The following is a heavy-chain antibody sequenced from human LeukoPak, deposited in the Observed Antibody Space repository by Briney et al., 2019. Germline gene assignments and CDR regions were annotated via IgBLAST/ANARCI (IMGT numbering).Heavy chain of an antibody. J-gene: IGHJ4*02. Sequence: GGSLRLSCAASGFTFSSYAMHWVRQAPGKGLEYVSAISSNGGSTYYANSMKGRFTISRDNSKNTLYLQMGSLRAEDMAVYYCARSPYCTNGVCYNRGYYYFGYWGQGTLVTVSS. D-gene: IGHD2-8*01. CDR2: ISSNGGST. CDR3: ARSPYCTNGVCYNRGYYYFGY. V-gene: IGHV3-64*01. CDR1: GFTFSSYA.